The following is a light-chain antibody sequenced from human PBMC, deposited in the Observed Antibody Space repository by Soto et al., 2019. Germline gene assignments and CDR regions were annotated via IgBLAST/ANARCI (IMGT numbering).Light chain of an antibody. Sequence: QSVLTQPPSVSRTPGQRVTISCTRSSSNIGAGYDVHWYQQLPGTAPKLLIYGNSNRPSGVPDRFSGSKSGTSASLAITGLQAEDEADYYCQSYDSSRYVFGTGTKLTVL. J-gene: IGLJ1*01. CDR3: QSYDSSRYV. V-gene: IGLV1-40*01. CDR2: GNS. CDR1: SSNIGAGYD.